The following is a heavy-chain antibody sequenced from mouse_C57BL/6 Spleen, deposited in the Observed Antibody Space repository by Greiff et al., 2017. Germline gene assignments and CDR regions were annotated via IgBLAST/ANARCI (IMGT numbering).Heavy chain of an antibody. CDR3: ARRGPFNWDENAMDY. D-gene: IGHD4-1*02. J-gene: IGHJ4*01. CDR2: ISSGSSTI. CDR1: GFTFSDYG. V-gene: IGHV5-17*01. Sequence: EVQLVESGGGLVKPGGSLKLSFAASGFTFSDYGVHWVRQAPEKGLEWVAYISSGSSTIYYADTVKGRFTISRDTAKNTLFLQMTSLRSEDTAMYYCARRGPFNWDENAMDYWGQGTSVTVSS.